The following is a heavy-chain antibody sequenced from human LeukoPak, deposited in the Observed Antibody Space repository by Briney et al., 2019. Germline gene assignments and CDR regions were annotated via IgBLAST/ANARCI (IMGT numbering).Heavy chain of an antibody. CDR3: ARGSYIVVVVAAIMPHDY. D-gene: IGHD2-15*01. CDR2: ISNSGHII. Sequence: KPGGSLRVSCAASGFTFSDYYMSWIRQAPGKGLQWVSYISNSGHIIYYADSVKGRFTISRDNVKNLLYLQMNSLRVEDTAVYYCARGSYIVVVVAAIMPHDYWGQGTLVTVSS. J-gene: IGHJ4*02. CDR1: GFTFSDYY. V-gene: IGHV3-11*04.